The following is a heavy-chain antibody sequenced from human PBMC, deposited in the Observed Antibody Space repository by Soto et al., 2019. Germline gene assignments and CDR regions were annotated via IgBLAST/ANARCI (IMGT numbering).Heavy chain of an antibody. CDR3: TRDAVVAENWFDP. CDR1: GYTFVDYA. V-gene: IGHV1-3*01. Sequence: QVRLVQSGAEVKRPGASVKVSCRASGYTFVDYALHWVRQAPGQGLEWVGWMNPKTGNIKSSHKFEDRVSIPRATATSTAYMELSGLRSEDTAVYFCTRDAVVAENWFDPWGQGTLVTVSS. CDR2: MNPKTGNI. D-gene: IGHD3-22*01. J-gene: IGHJ5*02.